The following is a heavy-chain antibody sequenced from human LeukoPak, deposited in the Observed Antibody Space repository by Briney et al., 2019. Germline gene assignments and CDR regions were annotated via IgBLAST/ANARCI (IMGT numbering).Heavy chain of an antibody. CDR1: GYIFTSYG. CDR3: ARDVGDGDYFDY. D-gene: IGHD4-17*01. CDR2: ISAYNGNT. J-gene: IGHJ4*02. Sequence: ASVKVSCKTSGYIFTSYGISWVRQAPGQGLEWMGWISAYNGNTNYAQKLQGRVTMTTDTSTSTAYMELRSLRSDDTAVYYCARDVGDGDYFDYWGQGTLVTVSS. V-gene: IGHV1-18*01.